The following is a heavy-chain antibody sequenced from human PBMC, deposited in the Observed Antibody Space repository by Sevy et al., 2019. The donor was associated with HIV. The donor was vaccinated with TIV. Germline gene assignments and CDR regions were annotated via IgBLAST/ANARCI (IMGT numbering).Heavy chain of an antibody. D-gene: IGHD6-13*01. CDR2: IIPIFGTA. V-gene: IGHV1-69*13. CDR1: GGTFSSYA. Sequence: ASVKVSGKASGGTFSSYAISWVRQAPGQGLEWMGGIIPIFGTANYAQKFQGRVTITADESTSTAYMELSSLRSEDTAVYYCARLAAAGPFYFDYWGQGTLVTVSS. CDR3: ARLAAAGPFYFDY. J-gene: IGHJ4*02.